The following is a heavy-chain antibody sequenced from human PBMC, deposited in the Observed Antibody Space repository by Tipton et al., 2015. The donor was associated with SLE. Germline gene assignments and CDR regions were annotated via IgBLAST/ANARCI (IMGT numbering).Heavy chain of an antibody. J-gene: IGHJ3*02. CDR2: IYYSGST. D-gene: IGHD1-26*01. Sequence: TLSLTCTVSGGSISSSSYYWGWIRQPPGKGLEWIGSIYYSGSTYYNPSLKSRVTISVDTSKNQFSLKLSSVTAADTAVYYCARHPYSGSYLDAFDIWGQGTMVTGSS. CDR3: ARHPYSGSYLDAFDI. V-gene: IGHV4-39*07. CDR1: GGSISSSSYY.